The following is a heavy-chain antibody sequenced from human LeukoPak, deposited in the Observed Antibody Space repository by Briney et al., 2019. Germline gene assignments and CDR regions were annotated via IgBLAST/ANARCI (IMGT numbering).Heavy chain of an antibody. Sequence: GGSLRLSCAASGFPFGSHAMKWVRQAPGKGLEWVSVISSSGTSKYYIDSVEDRFTISRDNSKNTLYLQMNSLRAEDTAVYYCAKKGDYASGWYHYFDYWGQGTLVTVSS. CDR3: AKKGDYASGWYHYFDY. D-gene: IGHD6-19*01. CDR1: GFPFGSHA. CDR2: ISSSGTSK. V-gene: IGHV3-NL1*01. J-gene: IGHJ4*02.